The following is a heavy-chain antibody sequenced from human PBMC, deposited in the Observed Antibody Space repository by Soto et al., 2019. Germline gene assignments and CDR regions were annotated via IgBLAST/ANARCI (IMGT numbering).Heavy chain of an antibody. D-gene: IGHD3-10*01. CDR3: VSSNRGSSH. J-gene: IGHJ4*02. V-gene: IGHV4-39*01. CDR2: IYYSANT. CDR1: GASISSSNYY. Sequence: QLQLQESGPGLAKPSETLSLTCTVSGASISSSNYYWGWIRQPPGKGLEWIGSIYYSANTYYNPSLKIRVTISVDTSKNQFSLRLSSVTAADTAVYYCVSSNRGSSHWGQGTLVIVSS.